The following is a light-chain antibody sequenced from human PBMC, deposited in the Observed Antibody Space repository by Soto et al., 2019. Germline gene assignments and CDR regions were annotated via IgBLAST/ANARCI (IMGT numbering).Light chain of an antibody. V-gene: IGKV3-20*01. Sequence: EIVLTQSPGTLSLSPGERATLSCRASQSVSSSYLAWYQQKTGQAPRLLIYGASSRSTGIPDRFSGSGSGTDFTLTSSRLEPEDFAVYYCQQYGSSPLTFGGGTKGEIK. CDR1: QSVSSSY. J-gene: IGKJ4*01. CDR2: GAS. CDR3: QQYGSSPLT.